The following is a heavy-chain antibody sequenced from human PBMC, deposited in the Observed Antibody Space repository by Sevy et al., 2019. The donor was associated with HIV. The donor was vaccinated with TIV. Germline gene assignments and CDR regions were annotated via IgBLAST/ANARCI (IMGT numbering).Heavy chain of an antibody. CDR1: GGFIRGYY. J-gene: IGHJ2*01. CDR2: ISSSGST. CDR3: AAGDTAVYFDV. V-gene: IGHV4-4*08. Sequence: SETLSLTCSVSGGFIRGYYWTWIRQSPGRGLEWIGYISSSGSTHHNPPFKSRVTISMDTSKNQFSLRLTSMTAADTAVYYCAAGDTAVYFDVWGRGTLVTVSS. D-gene: IGHD4-17*01.